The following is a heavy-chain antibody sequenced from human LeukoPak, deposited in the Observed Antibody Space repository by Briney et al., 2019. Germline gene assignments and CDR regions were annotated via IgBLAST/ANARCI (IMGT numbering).Heavy chain of an antibody. CDR1: GFTFSSYE. CDR3: ARAGSYYTGQYYYYYMDV. V-gene: IGHV3-48*03. Sequence: PGGSLRLSCAASGFTFSSYEMNWVRQAPGKGLEWVSYISSSGSTMYYADSVKGRFTISRDNAKNSLYLQMNSLRAEDTAVYYCARAGSYYTGQYYYYYMDVWGKGTTVTVSS. J-gene: IGHJ6*03. D-gene: IGHD3-10*01. CDR2: ISSSGSTM.